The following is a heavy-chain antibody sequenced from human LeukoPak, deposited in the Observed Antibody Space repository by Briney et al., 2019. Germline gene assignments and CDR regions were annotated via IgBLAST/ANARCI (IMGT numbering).Heavy chain of an antibody. V-gene: IGHV3-23*01. CDR3: AKWRGATINAWYFDY. J-gene: IGHJ4*02. CDR1: GFTFSTYA. CDR2: ISGSGGST. D-gene: IGHD5-12*01. Sequence: PGGSLRLSCAASGFTFSTYAMSWVRQAPGKGLEWVSTISGSGGSTYYADSVKGRFTISRDNSKNTLYLQMNSLRAEDTAVYYCAKWRGATINAWYFDYWGQGTLVTVSS.